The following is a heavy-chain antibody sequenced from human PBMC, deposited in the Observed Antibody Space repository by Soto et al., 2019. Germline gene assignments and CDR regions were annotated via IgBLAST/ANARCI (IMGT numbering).Heavy chain of an antibody. Sequence: LRLSCAASGFTFSSYAMSWVRQAPGKGLEWVSAISGSGGSTYYADSVKGRFTISRDNSKNTLYLQMNSLRAEDTAVYYCAKGPKATTIHWFNPWGQGTRVTVSS. CDR1: GFTFSSYA. V-gene: IGHV3-23*01. CDR3: AKGPKATTIHWFNP. D-gene: IGHD5-12*01. J-gene: IGHJ5*02. CDR2: ISGSGGST.